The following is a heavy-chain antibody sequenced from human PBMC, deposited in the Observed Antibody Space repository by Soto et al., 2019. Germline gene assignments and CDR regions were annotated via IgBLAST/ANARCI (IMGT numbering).Heavy chain of an antibody. J-gene: IGHJ6*03. CDR2: ISSSGSTI. CDR1: GFTFSDYY. CDR3: ARDERYYYYYMDV. Sequence: PGGSLRLSCAASGFTFSDYYMSWIRQAPGKGLEWVSYISSSGSTIYYADSVKGRFTISRDNAKNSLYLQMNSLRAEDTAVYYCARDERYYYYYMDVWGKGTTVTVSS. V-gene: IGHV3-11*01.